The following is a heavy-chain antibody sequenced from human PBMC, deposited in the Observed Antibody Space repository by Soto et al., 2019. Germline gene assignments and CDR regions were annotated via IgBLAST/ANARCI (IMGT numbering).Heavy chain of an antibody. V-gene: IGHV1-69*13. Sequence: SVKVSCKAAGGTFHSYTTSWVRQAPGQGLEWMGGIIPMLGSANYAQKFQGRVSITADEATTTAFMELSRLTSEDSAVYYCARVSPNPLRVFDXWGQGTMVTVSX. CDR2: IIPMLGSA. J-gene: IGHJ4*02. CDR1: GGTFHSYT. CDR3: ARVSPNPLRVFDX.